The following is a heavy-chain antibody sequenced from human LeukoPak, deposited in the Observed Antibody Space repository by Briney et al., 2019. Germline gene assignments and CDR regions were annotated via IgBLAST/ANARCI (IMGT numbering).Heavy chain of an antibody. Sequence: PGGSLRLSCAASGFTFSSYSMNWVRQAPGKGLEWVSSISSSSSYIYYADSVKGRFTISRDNSKNSLFVQMNSLRAEDTAVYFCAKSRSGSANWALQIFDNWGQGTLVTVSS. CDR3: AKSRSGSANWALQIFDN. J-gene: IGHJ4*02. CDR2: ISSSSSYI. V-gene: IGHV3-21*03. D-gene: IGHD1-1*01. CDR1: GFTFSSYS.